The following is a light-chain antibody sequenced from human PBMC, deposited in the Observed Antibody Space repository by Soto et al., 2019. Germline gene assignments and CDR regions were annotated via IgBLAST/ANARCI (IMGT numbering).Light chain of an antibody. CDR1: QNINSY. J-gene: IGKJ1*01. Sequence: DIQMTQSQSSLSASVGERVTITCRASQNINSYLNGYPQKPGKAPNLLIYAASSLQSGVPSTFSGKGTGTDFTLTISILQPEDFATYYDQQSYSSPRTFGQATKVEIK. CDR3: QQSYSSPRT. V-gene: IGKV1-39*01. CDR2: AAS.